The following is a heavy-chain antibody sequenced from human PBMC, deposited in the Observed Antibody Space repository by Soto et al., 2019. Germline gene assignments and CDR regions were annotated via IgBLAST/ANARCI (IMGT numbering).Heavy chain of an antibody. Sequence: SVKVSCKASGGTFSSYTISWVRQAPGQGLEWMGRIIPILGIANYAQKFQGRVTITADKSTSTAYMELSSLRSEDTAVYYCARPGNPHCDSFDYWGQGTLVTVSS. CDR1: GGTFSSYT. J-gene: IGHJ4*02. V-gene: IGHV1-69*02. CDR3: ARPGNPHCDSFDY. D-gene: IGHD2-21*01. CDR2: IIPILGIA.